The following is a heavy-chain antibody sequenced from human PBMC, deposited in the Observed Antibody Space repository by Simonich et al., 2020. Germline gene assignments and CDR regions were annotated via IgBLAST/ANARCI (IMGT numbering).Heavy chain of an antibody. D-gene: IGHD4-4*01. Sequence: EVQLVESGGGLVQPGGSLRLSCAASGFTFSSYWMHWVRQAPGKGLVWVSRINSEGSSTSYADSVKGRFTISRDNAKNTLYRQMNSLRAEDTAVYYCARDYSNYDAFDIWGQGTMVTVSS. CDR1: GFTFSSYW. CDR3: ARDYSNYDAFDI. V-gene: IGHV3-74*01. CDR2: INSEGSST. J-gene: IGHJ3*02.